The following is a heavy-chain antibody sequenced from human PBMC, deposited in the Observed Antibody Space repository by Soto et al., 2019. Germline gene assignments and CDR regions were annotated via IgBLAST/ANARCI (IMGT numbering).Heavy chain of an antibody. D-gene: IGHD3-22*01. CDR1: GYTFTSYG. CDR3: ARAYYYDSSGYYPHFDY. CDR2: ISAYNGNT. J-gene: IGHJ4*02. Sequence: GASVKVSCKASGYTFTSYGISWVRQAPGQGLEWMGWISAYNGNTNYAQKIQGRVTMTTDTSTSTAYMELRSLRSDDTAVYYCARAYYYDSSGYYPHFDYWGQGTLVTVSS. V-gene: IGHV1-18*01.